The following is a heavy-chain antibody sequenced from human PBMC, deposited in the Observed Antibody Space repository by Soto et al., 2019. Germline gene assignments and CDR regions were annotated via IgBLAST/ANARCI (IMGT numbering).Heavy chain of an antibody. J-gene: IGHJ6*02. D-gene: IGHD5-18*01. Sequence: PGESLKISCKGSGYSFTSYWIGWVRQMPGKGLEWMGIIYPGDSDTRYSPSFQGQVTISADKSISTAYLQWSSLKASDTAMYYWPRLPWIQLWSYGMDVWGQGTTVTVSS. CDR2: IYPGDSDT. CDR1: GYSFTSYW. V-gene: IGHV5-51*01. CDR3: PRLPWIQLWSYGMDV.